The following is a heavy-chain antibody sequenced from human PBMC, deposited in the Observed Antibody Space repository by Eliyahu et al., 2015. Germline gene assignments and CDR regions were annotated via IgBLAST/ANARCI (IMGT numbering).Heavy chain of an antibody. V-gene: IGHV4-34*01. CDR3: ARTWGMVRGVISKNDPGGLDY. D-gene: IGHD3-10*01. CDR2: INHSGST. Sequence: QVQLQQWGAGLLKPSETLSLTCAVYGGSFSGYXWSWXRQPPGKGLEWXGEINHSGSTNYNPSLKSRVTISVDTSKNQFSLKLSSVTAADTAVYYCARTWGMVRGVISKNDPGGLDYWGQGTLVTVSS. J-gene: IGHJ4*02. CDR1: GGSFSGYX.